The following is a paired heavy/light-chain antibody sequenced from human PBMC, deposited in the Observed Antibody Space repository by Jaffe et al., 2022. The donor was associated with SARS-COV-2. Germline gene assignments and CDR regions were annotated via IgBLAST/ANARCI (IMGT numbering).Heavy chain of an antibody. CDR3: AKVGGYSPAHGPLQGPLGY. D-gene: IGHD6-13*01. CDR2: ISYDGSNK. Sequence: QVQLVESGGGVVQPGRSLRLSCAASGFTFSSYGMHWVRQAPGKGLEWVAVISYDGSNKYYADSVKGRFTISRDNSKNTLYLQMNSLRGEDTAVYYCAKVGGYSPAHGPLQGPLGYWGQGTLVTVSS. CDR1: GFTFSSYG. V-gene: IGHV3-30*18. J-gene: IGHJ4*02.
Light chain of an antibody. Sequence: SYVLTQPPSVSVAPGQTARITCGGNNIGSKSVHWYQQKPGQAPVLVVYDDSDRPSGIPERFSGSNSGNTATLTISWVEAGDEADYYCQVWDSSSDHWVFGGGTKLTVL. J-gene: IGLJ3*02. CDR2: DDS. CDR1: NIGSKS. V-gene: IGLV3-21*02. CDR3: QVWDSSSDHWV.